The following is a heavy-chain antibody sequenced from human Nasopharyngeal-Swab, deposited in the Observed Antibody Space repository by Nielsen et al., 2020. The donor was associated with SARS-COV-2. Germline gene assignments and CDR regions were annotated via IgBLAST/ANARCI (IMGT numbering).Heavy chain of an antibody. D-gene: IGHD3-10*01. V-gene: IGHV3-21*01. CDR1: GFTFGTYS. Sequence: GESLKISCAASGFTFGTYSMNWVRQAPGKGLEWVSSISSSSTYIYYADSVKGRFTISRGNAKNSLYLQMNSLRAEDTAVYYCAGAYGSGSYFAFDLWGQGTMVTVSS. CDR2: ISSSSTYI. CDR3: AGAYGSGSYFAFDL. J-gene: IGHJ3*01.